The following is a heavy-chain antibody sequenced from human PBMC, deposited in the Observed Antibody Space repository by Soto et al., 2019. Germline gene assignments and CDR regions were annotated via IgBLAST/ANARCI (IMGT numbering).Heavy chain of an antibody. V-gene: IGHV1-69*01. D-gene: IGHD1-26*01. CDR1: GGTFSSYA. CDR3: ARGAGSRTSPGMDV. CDR2: IIPIFGTA. J-gene: IGHJ6*02. Sequence: VKVSCKASGGTFSSYAISWVRQAPGQGLEWMGGIIPIFGTANCAQKFQGRVTITADESTSTAYMELSSLRSEDTAVYYCARGAGSRTSPGMDVWGQGTTVTVSS.